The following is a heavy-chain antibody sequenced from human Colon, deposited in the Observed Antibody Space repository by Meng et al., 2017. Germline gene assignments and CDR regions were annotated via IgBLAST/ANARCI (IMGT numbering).Heavy chain of an antibody. J-gene: IGHJ4*02. CDR3: ARTATR. Sequence: VQMVQSGAEGKKAWALVQVYCKASVYTFTSYEIKWMRQAPGQGFEWMGWMSPSSGNTGYAQKFQGRVTMTRNISITTAYMELSSLRFDDTGVYYCARTATRWGQGTLVTVSS. V-gene: IGHV1-8*01. CDR2: MSPSSGNT. CDR1: VYTFTSYE.